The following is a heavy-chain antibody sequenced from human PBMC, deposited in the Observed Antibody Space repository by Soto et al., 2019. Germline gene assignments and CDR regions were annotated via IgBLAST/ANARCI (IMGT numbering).Heavy chain of an antibody. CDR2: IYSGGST. J-gene: IGHJ6*02. D-gene: IGHD3-3*01. CDR1: GFTFDNYA. CDR3: ATPPPSTIFGVVINHYYYYGMDV. V-gene: IGHV3-53*01. Sequence: GGSLRLSCAASGFTFDNYAMHWVRQAPGKGLEWVSGIYSGGSTYYADSVKGRFTISRDNSKNTLYLQMNSLRAEDTAVYYCATPPPSTIFGVVINHYYYYGMDVWGQGTTVTVSS.